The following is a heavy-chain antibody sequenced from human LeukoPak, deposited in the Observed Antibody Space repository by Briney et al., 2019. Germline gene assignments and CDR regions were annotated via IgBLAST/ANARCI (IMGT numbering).Heavy chain of an antibody. CDR2: INPNSGGT. D-gene: IGHD5-18*01. J-gene: IGHJ5*02. CDR3: AREFVDTAMEIRYSLVDP. CDR1: GYTFTSYG. V-gene: IGHV1-2*02. Sequence: GASVKVSCKASGYTFTSYGISWVRQAPGQGLEWMGWINPNSGGTNYAQKFQGRVTMTRDTSISTAYMELSRLRSDDTAVYYCAREFVDTAMEIRYSLVDPWGQGTLVTVSS.